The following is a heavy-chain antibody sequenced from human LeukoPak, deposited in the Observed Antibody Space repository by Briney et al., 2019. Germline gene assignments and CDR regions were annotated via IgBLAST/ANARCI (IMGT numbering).Heavy chain of an antibody. Sequence: GGSLRLSCAASGFTFSSYGMHWVRQAPGKGLEWVAVISYDGSNKYYADSAKGRFTISRDNSKNTLYLQMNSLRAEDTAVYYCAKSAAITMIVVVEIDYWGQGTLVTASS. CDR3: AKSAAITMIVVVEIDY. V-gene: IGHV3-30*18. CDR2: ISYDGSNK. D-gene: IGHD3-22*01. CDR1: GFTFSSYG. J-gene: IGHJ4*02.